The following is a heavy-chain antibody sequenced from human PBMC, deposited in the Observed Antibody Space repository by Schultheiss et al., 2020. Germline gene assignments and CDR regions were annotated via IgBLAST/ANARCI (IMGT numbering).Heavy chain of an antibody. CDR1: GGSIGRVYY. CDR3: ARGFLGSSL. Sequence: SETLSLTCTVSGGSIGRVYYWAWIRQSPGKGLEWIGSIYYSGSTYYNPSLKSRVTISVDTSKNQFSLKLSSVTAADTAVYYCARGFLGSSLWGQGTLVTVSS. CDR2: IYYSGST. V-gene: IGHV4-39*01. J-gene: IGHJ4*02. D-gene: IGHD3-16*01.